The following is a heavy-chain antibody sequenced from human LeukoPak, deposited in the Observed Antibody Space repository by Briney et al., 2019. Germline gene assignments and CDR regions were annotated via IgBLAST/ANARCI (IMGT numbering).Heavy chain of an antibody. V-gene: IGHV3-20*04. CDR3: ARGFRNGPFDC. D-gene: IGHD2-8*01. Sequence: PGGSLRLSCEASGFTFDDYGMSWVRHLPGKGLEWVSGINRNGDSTDYAGSVKGRFTISRDNAKNSHFLQMNSLRVEDTALYYCARGFRNGPFDCWGQETLVTVSS. CDR2: INRNGDST. J-gene: IGHJ4*02. CDR1: GFTFDDYG.